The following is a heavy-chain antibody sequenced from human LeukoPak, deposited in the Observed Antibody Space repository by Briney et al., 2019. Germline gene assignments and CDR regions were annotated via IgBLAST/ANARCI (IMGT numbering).Heavy chain of an antibody. V-gene: IGHV1-46*01. D-gene: IGHD3-10*01. CDR1: GYTFTSYY. J-gene: IGHJ4*02. CDR3: ARVLGLAGSYYFDY. Sequence: ASLKVSCKASGYTFTSYYMHWVRQTPGQGLEWMGIINPSGGSTSYAQKFQGRVTMTRDMSTSTVYMELSSLRSEDTAVYYCARVLGLAGSYYFDYWGQGTLVTVSS. CDR2: INPSGGST.